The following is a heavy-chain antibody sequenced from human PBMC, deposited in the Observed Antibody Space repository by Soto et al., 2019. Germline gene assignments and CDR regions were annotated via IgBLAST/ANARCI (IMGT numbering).Heavy chain of an antibody. D-gene: IGHD5-12*01. CDR2: INPNSGGT. V-gene: IGHV1-2*04. J-gene: IGHJ6*02. CDR1: GYTFTGYY. Sequence: ASVKVSCKASGYTFTGYYMHWVRQAPGQGLEWMGWINPNSGGTNYAQKFQGWVTMTRDTSISTAYMELSRLRSDDTAVYYCARAWSYSGYDSVPAWVPYYYYGMDVWGQGTTVTVSS. CDR3: ARAWSYSGYDSVPAWVPYYYYGMDV.